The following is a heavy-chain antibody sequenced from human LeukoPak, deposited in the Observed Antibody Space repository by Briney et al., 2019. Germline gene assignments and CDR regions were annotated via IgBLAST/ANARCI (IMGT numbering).Heavy chain of an antibody. CDR2: ISSSSSYI. CDR1: GFTFSSYS. J-gene: IGHJ3*02. V-gene: IGHV3-21*01. Sequence: PGGSLRLSCAASGFTFSSYSMNWVRQAPGKGLEWVSSISSSSSYIYYADSVKGRFTISRDNAKNSLYLQMNSLRAEDTAVYYCARAGGVLSGYYLATHAFDIWGQGTMVTVSS. CDR3: ARAGGVLSGYYLATHAFDI. D-gene: IGHD3-22*01.